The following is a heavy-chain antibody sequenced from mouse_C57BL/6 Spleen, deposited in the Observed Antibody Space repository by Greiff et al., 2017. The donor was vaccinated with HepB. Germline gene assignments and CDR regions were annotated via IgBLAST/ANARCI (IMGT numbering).Heavy chain of an antibody. Sequence: VQLQQSGPELVKPGASVKISCKASGYTFTDYYMNWVKQSHGKSLEWIGDINPNNGGTSYNQKFKGKATLTVDKSSSTAYMELRSLTSEDSAVYYCARYYGHPYWYFDVWGTGTTVTVSS. CDR1: GYTFTDYY. CDR2: INPNNGGT. V-gene: IGHV1-26*01. D-gene: IGHD1-2*01. J-gene: IGHJ1*03. CDR3: ARYYGHPYWYFDV.